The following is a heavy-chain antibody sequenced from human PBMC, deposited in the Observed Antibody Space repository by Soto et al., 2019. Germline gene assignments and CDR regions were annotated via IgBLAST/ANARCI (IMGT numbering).Heavy chain of an antibody. J-gene: IGHJ6*02. D-gene: IGHD6-19*01. Sequence: QVQLVQSGAEVKKPGASVKVSCTSTSYDINWVRQATGQGLEWMAWMNPNSGNTRYAQKFQGRVTMTRNTSNFTAYMELSSLRSEDTAVYYCARGPGSSDWRFSYYYMDVWGQGTTVTVSS. CDR3: ARGPGSSDWRFSYYYMDV. CDR2: MNPNSGNT. V-gene: IGHV1-8*01. CDR1: STSYD.